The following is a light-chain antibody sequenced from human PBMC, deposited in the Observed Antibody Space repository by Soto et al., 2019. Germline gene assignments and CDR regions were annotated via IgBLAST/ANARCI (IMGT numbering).Light chain of an antibody. CDR3: QPRRNWPQT. CDR2: DAS. CDR1: QSISSY. Sequence: EILLTQSPATLSLSPGERATLSCRASQSISSYLAWYQQKPGQAPRLLIYDASNRATGIAARFSGSGSGTDFTLTISSLEPEDFAVYYCQPRRNWPQTFGQGTKVEIK. V-gene: IGKV3-11*01. J-gene: IGKJ1*01.